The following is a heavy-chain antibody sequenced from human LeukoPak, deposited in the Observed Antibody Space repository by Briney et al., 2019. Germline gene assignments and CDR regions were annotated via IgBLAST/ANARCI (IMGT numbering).Heavy chain of an antibody. CDR2: IYYSGST. CDR3: ARVDLLWSDYYLVLNWFDP. CDR1: GGSISSSSYY. J-gene: IGHJ5*02. D-gene: IGHD3-3*01. Sequence: PSETLSLTCNVSGGSISSSSYYWGWIRQPPGKGLEWIGSIYYSGSTSYNPSLKSRVTISVDPSKNRFSLKLNSVTAADTAVYYCARVDLLWSDYYLVLNWFDPWGQGTLVTVSS. V-gene: IGHV4-39*07.